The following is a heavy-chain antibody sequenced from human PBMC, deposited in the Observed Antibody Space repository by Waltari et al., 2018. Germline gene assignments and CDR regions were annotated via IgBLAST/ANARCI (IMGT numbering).Heavy chain of an antibody. V-gene: IGHV4-39*07. D-gene: IGHD6-19*01. J-gene: IGHJ4*02. Sequence: QLQLQESGPGLVKPSETLSLTCTVSGGSISSSSYYWGWIRQPPGKGLEWIGSIYYSGGTYYNPSLKSRVTISVDTSKNQFSLKLSSVTAADTAVYYCARDGYSSGWYYFDYWGQGTLVTVSS. CDR1: GGSISSSSYY. CDR3: ARDGYSSGWYYFDY. CDR2: IYYSGGT.